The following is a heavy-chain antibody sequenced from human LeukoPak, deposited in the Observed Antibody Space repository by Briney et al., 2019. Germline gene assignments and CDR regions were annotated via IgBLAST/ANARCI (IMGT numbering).Heavy chain of an antibody. CDR2: IYTSGST. V-gene: IGHV4-59*10. CDR1: GGSFSGYY. D-gene: IGHD7-27*01. J-gene: IGHJ4*02. CDR3: ASRKLGNDY. Sequence: SSETLSLTCAVYGGSFSGYYWSWIRQPAGKGLEWIGRIYTSGSTNYNPSLKSRVTMSVDTSKNEFSLKLNSVTAADTAVYYCASRKLGNDYWGQGTLVTVSS.